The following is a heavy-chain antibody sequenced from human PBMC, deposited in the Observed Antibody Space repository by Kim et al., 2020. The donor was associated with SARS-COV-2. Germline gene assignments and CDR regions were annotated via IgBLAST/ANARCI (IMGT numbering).Heavy chain of an antibody. V-gene: IGHV4-4*02. CDR2: IYHSGST. J-gene: IGHJ4*02. D-gene: IGHD3-3*01. CDR3: ARAHIGCWSGYLDY. CDR1: GGSISSSNW. Sequence: SETLSLTCAVSGGSISSSNWWSWVRQPPGKGLEWIGEIYHSGSTNYNPSLKSRVTISVDKSKNQFSLKLSSVTAAATAVYYCARAHIGCWSGYLDYWGQGTLVTVSS.